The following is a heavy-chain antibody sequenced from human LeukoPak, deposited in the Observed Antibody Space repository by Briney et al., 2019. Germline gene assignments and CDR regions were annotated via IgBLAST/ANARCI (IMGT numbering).Heavy chain of an antibody. CDR2: ISSSSSYI. Sequence: GGCLRLSCAASGFTFSSYSMNWVRQAPGKGLEWVSSISSSSSYIYYADSVKGRFTISRDNAKNSLYLQMNSLRAEDTAVYYCARDIVVVPAFDYWGQGTLVSVST. V-gene: IGHV3-21*01. D-gene: IGHD2-2*01. CDR1: GFTFSSYS. CDR3: ARDIVVVPAFDY. J-gene: IGHJ4*02.